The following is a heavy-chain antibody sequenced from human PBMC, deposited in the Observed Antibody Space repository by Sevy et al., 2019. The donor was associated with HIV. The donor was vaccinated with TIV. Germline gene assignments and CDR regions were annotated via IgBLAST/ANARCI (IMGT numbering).Heavy chain of an antibody. CDR3: ARVPPTSSRYYYYYMNV. V-gene: IGHV1-69*06. CDR2: IIPIFGTT. Sequence: ASLKVSCKTSGGSFSSYAISWVRQAPGQGLEWMGGIIPIFGTTTYTQRFQGRITITADISTGTAYVELSSLTSEDTAVYYCARVPPTSSRYYYYYMNVWGKGTAVTVSS. D-gene: IGHD3-9*01. CDR1: GGSFSSYA. J-gene: IGHJ6*03.